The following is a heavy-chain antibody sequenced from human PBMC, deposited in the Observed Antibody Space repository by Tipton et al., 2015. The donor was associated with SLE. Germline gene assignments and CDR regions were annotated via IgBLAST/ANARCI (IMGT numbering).Heavy chain of an antibody. CDR1: GFTFSSYW. CDR2: ISSSGSTI. V-gene: IGHV3-48*04. J-gene: IGHJ4*02. D-gene: IGHD3-22*01. Sequence: SLRLSCAASGFTFSSYWMHWVRQAPGKGLVWVSYISSSGSTIYYADSVKGRFTISRDNAKYSLYLQMSSLRAEDTAVYYCARDLTYSYDSSGYPPAGHFDYWGQGTLVTVSS. CDR3: ARDLTYSYDSSGYPPAGHFDY.